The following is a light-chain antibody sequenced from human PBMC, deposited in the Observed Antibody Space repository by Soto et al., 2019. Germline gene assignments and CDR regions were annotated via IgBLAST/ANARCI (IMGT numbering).Light chain of an antibody. J-gene: IGLJ2*01. V-gene: IGLV2-23*02. Sequence: QSALTQPASVSGSPGQSITISCTGTSSDVGSYNLVSWYQQRPGKAPKLMIYEVSKRPSGVSNRFSGSKSGNTASLTISGLRAEDEADYYCCSYAGSSTYVVFGGGTKVTVL. CDR2: EVS. CDR3: CSYAGSSTYVV. CDR1: SSDVGSYNL.